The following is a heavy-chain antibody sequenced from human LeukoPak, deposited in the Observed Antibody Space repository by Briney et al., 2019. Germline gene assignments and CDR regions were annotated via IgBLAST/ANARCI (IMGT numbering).Heavy chain of an antibody. CDR2: IKQDGSEK. Sequence: TGGSLRLSCAASGFTFSSYWMSWVRRAPGKGLEWVANIKQDGSEKYYVDSVKGRFTISRDNAKNSLYLQMNSLRADDTAVYYCARDYCSGGSCYSGYYYMDVWGKGTTVTVSS. CDR3: ARDYCSGGSCYSGYYYMDV. V-gene: IGHV3-7*01. J-gene: IGHJ6*03. D-gene: IGHD2-15*01. CDR1: GFTFSSYW.